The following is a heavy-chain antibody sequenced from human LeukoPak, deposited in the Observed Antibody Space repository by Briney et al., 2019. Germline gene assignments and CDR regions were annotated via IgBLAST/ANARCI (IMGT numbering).Heavy chain of an antibody. D-gene: IGHD6-19*01. CDR1: GGSISSSNW. J-gene: IGHJ4*02. CDR2: IYHSGST. V-gene: IGHV4-4*02. CDR3: ARAPWLVYIDY. Sequence: PSGTLSLTCAASGGSISSSNWWTCVRQPPGKGREGLGEIYHSGSTNYNPSLKSRVTISVDKSKNQFSLKLSSVTAADTAVYYCARAPWLVYIDYWGQGTLVTVSS.